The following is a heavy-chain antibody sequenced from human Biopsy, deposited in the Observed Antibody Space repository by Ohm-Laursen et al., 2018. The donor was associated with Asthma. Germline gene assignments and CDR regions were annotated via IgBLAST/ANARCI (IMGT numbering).Heavy chain of an antibody. J-gene: IGHJ3*02. Sequence: ASVKVSCKASGYTFINYAIHWVRQAPGHSLEWMGWINAANGNTKYSQKFQGRLTISRDTSASTAYMDLSSLRSEDTAVYYCARTYFDFLTGQVHDAFDMWDQGTMVTVSS. CDR2: INAANGNT. CDR1: GYTFINYA. V-gene: IGHV1-3*01. CDR3: ARTYFDFLTGQVHDAFDM. D-gene: IGHD3-9*01.